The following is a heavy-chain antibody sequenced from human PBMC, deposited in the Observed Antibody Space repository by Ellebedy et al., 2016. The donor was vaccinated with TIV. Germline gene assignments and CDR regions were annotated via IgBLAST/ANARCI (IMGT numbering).Heavy chain of an antibody. CDR2: INWKGNSV. J-gene: IGHJ6*02. CDR1: GFIFDDYA. D-gene: IGHD5-18*01. Sequence: GGSLRLXCELSGFIFDDYAMHWVRQAPGKGLEWVSGINWKGNSVGYADSVRGRFTVSRDNAKSSLFLQMNSLRPEDTALYYCARDRVPDTSMDYYWHYGMNVWGQGTTVTVSS. CDR3: ARDRVPDTSMDYYWHYGMNV. V-gene: IGHV3-9*01.